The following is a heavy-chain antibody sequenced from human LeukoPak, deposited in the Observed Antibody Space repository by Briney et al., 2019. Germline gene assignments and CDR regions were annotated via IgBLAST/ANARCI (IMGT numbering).Heavy chain of an antibody. CDR2: INPNSGGT. V-gene: IGHV1-2*06. CDR1: GYTFTGYY. CDR3: ARDYYDSSGYYYAIDI. Sequence: ASVKVSCKASGYTFTGYYMHWVRQAPGQGLEWMGRINPNSGGTNYAQKFQGRVTMTRDTSISTAYMELSRLRSGDTAVYYCARDYYDSSGYYYAIDIWGQGTMVTVSS. J-gene: IGHJ3*02. D-gene: IGHD3-22*01.